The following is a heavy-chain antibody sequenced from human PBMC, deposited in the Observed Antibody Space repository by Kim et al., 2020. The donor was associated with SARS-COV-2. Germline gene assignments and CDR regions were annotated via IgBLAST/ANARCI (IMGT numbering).Heavy chain of an antibody. CDR3: ARGIQLWSPHYYYYGMDV. J-gene: IGHJ6*02. D-gene: IGHD5-18*01. V-gene: IGHV4-34*01. Sequence: LKSRVTISVDTSKNQFSLKLSSGTAADTAVYYCARGIQLWSPHYYYYGMDVWGQGTTVTVSS.